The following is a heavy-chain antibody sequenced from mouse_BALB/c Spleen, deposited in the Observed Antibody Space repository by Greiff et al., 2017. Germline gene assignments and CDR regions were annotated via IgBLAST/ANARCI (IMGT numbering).Heavy chain of an antibody. Sequence: EVQLQQSGPGLVKPSQSLSLTCTVTGYSITSDYAWNWIRQFPGNKLEWMGYISYSGSTSYNPSLKSRISITRDTSKNQFFLQLNSVTTEDTATYYCARSGDYSSWFAYWGQGTLVTVSA. CDR1: GYSITSDYA. V-gene: IGHV3-2*02. CDR2: ISYSGST. CDR3: ARSGDYSSWFAY. J-gene: IGHJ3*01. D-gene: IGHD1-1*01.